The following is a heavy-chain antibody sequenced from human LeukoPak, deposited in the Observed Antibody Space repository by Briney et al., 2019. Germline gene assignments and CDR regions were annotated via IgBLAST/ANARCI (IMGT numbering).Heavy chain of an antibody. CDR3: ARDSSKSVVPAALDY. D-gene: IGHD2-2*01. Sequence: PGGSLRLSCAASGFTFSSYAMHWVRQAPGKGLEWVAVISYDGSNKYYADSVKGRFTISRDNSKNTLYLQMNSLRAEDTAVYYCARDSSKSVVPAALDYWGQGTLVTVSS. CDR1: GFTFSSYA. J-gene: IGHJ4*02. CDR2: ISYDGSNK. V-gene: IGHV3-30-3*01.